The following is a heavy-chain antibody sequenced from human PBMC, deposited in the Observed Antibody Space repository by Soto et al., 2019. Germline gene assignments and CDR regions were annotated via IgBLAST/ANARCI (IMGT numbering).Heavy chain of an antibody. CDR3: AKEGGFVGGGYFDY. J-gene: IGHJ4*02. Sequence: PGGSLRLSCAASGFTFSNYAVTWVRQAPGKGLEWVSTISGSGGSTYYADSVKGRFTISRDNSKNTLYLQMNSLRAEDTAVYYCAKEGGFVGGGYFDYWGQGTLVTVSS. CDR2: ISGSGGST. V-gene: IGHV3-23*01. D-gene: IGHD3-16*01. CDR1: GFTFSNYA.